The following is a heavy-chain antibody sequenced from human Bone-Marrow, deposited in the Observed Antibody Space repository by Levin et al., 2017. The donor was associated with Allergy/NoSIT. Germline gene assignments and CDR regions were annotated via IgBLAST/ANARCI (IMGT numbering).Heavy chain of an antibody. CDR1: GFTFSLYG. J-gene: IGHJ4*02. Sequence: PGGSLRLSCAASGFTFSLYGMHWVRQAPGKGLEWVAVISYDGSNKYYGDSVKGRFTISRDNPENTLFLDMDSLRAEDTAVYYCAKDNGGYSPFDYWGQGTLVTVSS. CDR3: AKDNGGYSPFDY. D-gene: IGHD1-26*01. V-gene: IGHV3-30*18. CDR2: ISYDGSNK.